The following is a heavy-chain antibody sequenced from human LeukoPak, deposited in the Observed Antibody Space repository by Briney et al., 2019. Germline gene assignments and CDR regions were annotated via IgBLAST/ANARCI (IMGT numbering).Heavy chain of an antibody. CDR2: ISSSSSYI. V-gene: IGHV3-21*01. D-gene: IGHD3-16*01. Sequence: GGSLRLSCAASGFTFSSYSMNWVRQAPGKGLEWVSSISSSSSYIYYADSVKGRFTISRDNAKNSLYLQMNSLRAEDTAVYYCARDYDYVWGIGAFDIWGQGTIVAVSS. CDR1: GFTFSSYS. CDR3: ARDYDYVWGIGAFDI. J-gene: IGHJ3*02.